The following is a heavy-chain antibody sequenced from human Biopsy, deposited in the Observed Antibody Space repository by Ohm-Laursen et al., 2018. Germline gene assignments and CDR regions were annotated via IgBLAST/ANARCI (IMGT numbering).Heavy chain of an antibody. D-gene: IGHD3-22*01. J-gene: IGHJ3*02. V-gene: IGHV3-9*01. CDR3: TKNTQWEGSGYLDAFHI. CDR1: GFRFDNTG. Sequence: SLRLSCAASGFRFDNTGMHWVRQGPGKGLEWVAGISWSSDSITYAKSVTGRFTISRDNGENSLYLQMNNLRPEDTALYYCTKNTQWEGSGYLDAFHIWGHGAMVTVSS. CDR2: ISWSSDSI.